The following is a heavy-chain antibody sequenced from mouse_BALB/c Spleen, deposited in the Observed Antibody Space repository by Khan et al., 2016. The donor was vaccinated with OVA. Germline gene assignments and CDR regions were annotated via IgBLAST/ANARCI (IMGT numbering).Heavy chain of an antibody. V-gene: IGHV2-6*02. CDR2: IWSDGST. Sequence: QVQMKQSEPGLVAPSQSLSITCPVSGFSLTSYGVHWVRQPPGKGLEWLVVIWSDGSTNYNSGLKSRLSISKYTSKSQVFLKMNSLQTDDTAVYYCAREVDGYSSLYAMDYWGQGTSVTVSS. CDR1: GFSLTSYG. D-gene: IGHD2-3*01. CDR3: AREVDGYSSLYAMDY. J-gene: IGHJ4*01.